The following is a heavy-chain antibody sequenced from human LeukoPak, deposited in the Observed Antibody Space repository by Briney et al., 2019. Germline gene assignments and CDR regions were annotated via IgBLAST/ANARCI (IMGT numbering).Heavy chain of an antibody. CDR3: ARGGLGGITAYSNYLFDY. V-gene: IGHV4-59*08. J-gene: IGHJ4*02. CDR1: GGSISNYY. D-gene: IGHD4-11*01. Sequence: PSETLSLTCTVSGGSISNYYWSWIRQPLGEGLEWVGYIYYSGSTNYNPSLKSRVTISIDTSKNQFSLNLTSVTAADTAVYYCARGGLGGITAYSNYLFDYWGQGTLVTVSS. CDR2: IYYSGST.